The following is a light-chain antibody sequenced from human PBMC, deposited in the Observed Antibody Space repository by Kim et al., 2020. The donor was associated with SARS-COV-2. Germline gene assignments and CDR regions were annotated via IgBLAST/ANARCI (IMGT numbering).Light chain of an antibody. V-gene: IGLV2-14*01. Sequence: QPALTQPASVSGSPGQSITISCTGTSSDVGGYNYVSWYQQHPGKAPTLMIYDVNKRPSGVSNRFSGSKSGNTASLTISGLQAEDEADYYCSSYTSSTTWVFGGGTQLTVL. J-gene: IGLJ3*02. CDR2: DVN. CDR1: SSDVGGYNY. CDR3: SSYTSSTTWV.